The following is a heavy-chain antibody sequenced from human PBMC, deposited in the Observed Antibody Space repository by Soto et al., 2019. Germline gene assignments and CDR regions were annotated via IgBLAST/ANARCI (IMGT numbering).Heavy chain of an antibody. CDR1: GFTFSSYA. CDR3: AKVFYYYDSSGYYYFDY. J-gene: IGHJ4*02. CDR2: ISGSGSTI. D-gene: IGHD3-22*01. V-gene: IGHV3-23*01. Sequence: LRLSCAASGFTFSSYAVSWVRQAPGKGPEWISSISGSGSTIYYADSVKGRFTISRDNSKNTLYLQMSSLRAEDTAVYYCAKVFYYYDSSGYYYFDYWGQGTLVTVSS.